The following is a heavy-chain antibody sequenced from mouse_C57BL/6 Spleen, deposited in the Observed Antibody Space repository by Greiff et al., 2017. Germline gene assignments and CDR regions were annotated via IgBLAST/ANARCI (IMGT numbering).Heavy chain of an antibody. J-gene: IGHJ4*01. CDR3: ARWYPSSPYYAMDD. D-gene: IGHD2-10*02. CDR2: IDPNSGGT. CDR1: GYTFTRYW. Sequence: QVQLQQPGAELVKPGASVKLSCKASGYTFTRYWMHWVKQRPGRGLEWIGRIDPNSGGTKYNEKFKSKATLTVDKPSSTAYMQLSSLTSEDSAVYYCARWYPSSPYYAMDDWGQGTSVTVSS. V-gene: IGHV1-72*01.